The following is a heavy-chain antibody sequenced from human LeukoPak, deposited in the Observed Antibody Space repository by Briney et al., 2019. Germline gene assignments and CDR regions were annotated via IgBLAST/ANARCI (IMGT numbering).Heavy chain of an antibody. J-gene: IGHJ4*02. Sequence: GGSLRLSCAASGFPFSSYGIHWVRQAPGKGLEWLSYITDSSRTIYYADSVKGRFTISRDNAKNSLYLQMNSLRDEDTAVYFCARGGSYYTNWGQGTLVTVSS. CDR2: ITDSSRTI. D-gene: IGHD3-10*01. CDR1: GFPFSSYG. V-gene: IGHV3-48*02. CDR3: ARGGSYYTN.